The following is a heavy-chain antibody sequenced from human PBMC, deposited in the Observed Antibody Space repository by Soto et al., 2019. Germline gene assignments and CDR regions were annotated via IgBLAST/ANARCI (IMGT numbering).Heavy chain of an antibody. D-gene: IGHD3-10*01. J-gene: IGHJ4*02. CDR1: GFTFSNAW. Sequence: EVQLVESGGGLVNPGGSLRLSCAASGFTFSNAWMSWVRQAPGKGLEWVGRIKSKTDGGTTDYAAPVKGRFTISRDDSKNTLYLQMNSLKTEDTAVYYCTTEGPPTMVRGVHGSPEYYFDYWGQGTLVTVSS. V-gene: IGHV3-15*01. CDR3: TTEGPPTMVRGVHGSPEYYFDY. CDR2: IKSKTDGGTT.